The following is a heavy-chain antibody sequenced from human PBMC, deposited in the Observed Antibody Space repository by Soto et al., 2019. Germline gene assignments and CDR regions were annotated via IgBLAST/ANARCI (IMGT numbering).Heavy chain of an antibody. V-gene: IGHV1-3*01. D-gene: IGHD3-9*01. CDR2: INAGNGNT. J-gene: IGHJ5*02. Sequence: GASVKLSCTASGYTFTSYAMHCVRQAPGQRLEWMGWINAGNGNTKYSQKFQGRVTITRDTSASTAYMELSSLRSEDTAVYYCARAHYDILTGYSLNWFDPWGQGTLVTV. CDR1: GYTFTSYA. CDR3: ARAHYDILTGYSLNWFDP.